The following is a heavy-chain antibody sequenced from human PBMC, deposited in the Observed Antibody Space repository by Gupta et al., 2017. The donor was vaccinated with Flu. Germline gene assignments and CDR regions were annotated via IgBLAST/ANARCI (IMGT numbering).Heavy chain of an antibody. CDR1: GFVFSGYA. V-gene: IGHV3-33*03. Sequence: QVQLVESGGGVVQPGKSLRLSCAASGFVFSGYAMHWVRQAPGKGLEWVAVIWNDGSKTYYGDSVEGRFTISRDNSNNTLYLQLKDLKEEDTAVYYCAKEFSGNYRADIDYWGQGTLVTVSS. J-gene: IGHJ4*02. CDR2: IWNDGSKT. CDR3: AKEFSGNYRADIDY. D-gene: IGHD3-22*01.